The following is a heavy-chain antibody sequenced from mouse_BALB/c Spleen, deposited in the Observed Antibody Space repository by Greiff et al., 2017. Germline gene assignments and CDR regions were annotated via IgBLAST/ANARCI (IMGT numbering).Heavy chain of an antibody. CDR1: GFSLTSYG. D-gene: IGHD2-4*01. J-gene: IGHJ2*01. CDR2: IWAGGST. CDR3: ARAGIYYDYDEGYYFDY. Sequence: VKLEESGPGLVAPSQSLSITCTVSGFSLTSYGVHWVRQPPGKGLEWLGVIWAGGSTNYNSALMSRLSISKDNSKSQVFLKMNSLQTDDTAMYYCARAGIYYDYDEGYYFDYWGQGTTLTVSS. V-gene: IGHV2-9*02.